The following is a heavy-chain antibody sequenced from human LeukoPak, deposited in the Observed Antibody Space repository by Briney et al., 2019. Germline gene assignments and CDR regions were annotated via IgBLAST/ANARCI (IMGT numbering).Heavy chain of an antibody. Sequence: NPSETLSLTCTVSGGSISSYYWSWIRQPPGKGLEGIGYIYYSGSTNYNPSLKSRVTISVDTSKNQFSLKLSSVTGADTAVYYCARGNVTYYDFWSGYSVKNYMDVWGKGTTVTVSS. CDR1: GGSISSYY. CDR3: ARGNVTYYDFWSGYSVKNYMDV. D-gene: IGHD3-3*01. CDR2: IYYSGST. V-gene: IGHV4-59*01. J-gene: IGHJ6*03.